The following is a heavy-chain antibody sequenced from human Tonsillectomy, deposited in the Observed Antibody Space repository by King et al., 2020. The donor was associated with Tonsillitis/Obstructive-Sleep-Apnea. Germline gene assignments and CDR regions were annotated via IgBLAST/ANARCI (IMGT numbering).Heavy chain of an antibody. CDR3: ARVLDYFDSSGYRAFDI. D-gene: IGHD3-22*01. J-gene: IGHJ3*02. Sequence: VQLVESGGGLVQPGGSLRLSCAASGFTFSSYWMSWVRQAPGKGLEWVANIKQDGSEKYYVDSVKGRFTISRDNAKNALYLQMNSLTADDTAVYYCARVLDYFDSSGYRAFDIWGQGTIVTVSS. CDR1: GFTFSSYW. V-gene: IGHV3-7*03. CDR2: IKQDGSEK.